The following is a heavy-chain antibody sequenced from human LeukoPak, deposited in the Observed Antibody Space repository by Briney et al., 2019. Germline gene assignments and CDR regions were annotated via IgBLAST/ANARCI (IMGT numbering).Heavy chain of an antibody. D-gene: IGHD3-10*01. V-gene: IGHV3-23*01. CDR2: ISGGGDRT. CDR3: AKRGDYSGSGSYSFDY. Sequence: GGSLRLSCAASGFAFSTYAMSWVRQAPGKGLEWVSVISGGGDRTYYADSVKGRFTISRDNSKNTLYLQMNSLRADDTAVYYCAKRGDYSGSGSYSFDYRGQGTLVTVSS. CDR1: GFAFSTYA. J-gene: IGHJ4*02.